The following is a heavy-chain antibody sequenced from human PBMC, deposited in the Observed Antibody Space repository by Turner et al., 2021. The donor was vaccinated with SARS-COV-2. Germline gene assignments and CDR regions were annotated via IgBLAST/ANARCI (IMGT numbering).Heavy chain of an antibody. J-gene: IGHJ5*02. D-gene: IGHD3-3*01. Sequence: QVQLVQSGAEVKKPGASVKVSCKASGYTFSGYYMHWVRQAPGQGLEWMGWINPNSGGTNYAQKFQGRVTMTSDTSISTVYMELSRLRSDDTAVYYCARGPRGYDFWSGYPNWFDPWGQGTLVTVSS. CDR3: ARGPRGYDFWSGYPNWFDP. CDR2: INPNSGGT. V-gene: IGHV1-2*02. CDR1: GYTFSGYY.